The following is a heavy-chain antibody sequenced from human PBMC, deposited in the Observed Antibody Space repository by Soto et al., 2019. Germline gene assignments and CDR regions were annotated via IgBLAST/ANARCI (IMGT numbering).Heavy chain of an antibody. CDR3: ARQEGHSCPNDY. CDR1: GYSFTTHW. CDR2: IYPGDSDT. V-gene: IGHV5-51*01. J-gene: IGHJ4*02. D-gene: IGHD5-12*01. Sequence: ECLKISCKGSGYSFTTHWIGWVRQMPGKGLEWMGIIYPGDSDTRYSPSFQGQVTFSADKSISTAYLQWSSLKASDTAMYYCARQEGHSCPNDYWGQGTLVTVSS.